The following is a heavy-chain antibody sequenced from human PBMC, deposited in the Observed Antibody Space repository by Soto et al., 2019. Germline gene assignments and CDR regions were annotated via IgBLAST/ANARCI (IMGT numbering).Heavy chain of an antibody. CDR2: ISGSGGST. CDR1: GFTFRNYN. D-gene: IGHD6-13*01. CDR3: AYSSTPFDY. Sequence: TGGSLRLSCAASGFTFRNYNMNWVRQVPGKGLEWVSAISGSGGSTYYADSVKGRFTISRDNSKNTLYLQMNSLRAEDTAVYYCAYSSTPFDYWGQGTLVTVSS. J-gene: IGHJ4*02. V-gene: IGHV3-23*01.